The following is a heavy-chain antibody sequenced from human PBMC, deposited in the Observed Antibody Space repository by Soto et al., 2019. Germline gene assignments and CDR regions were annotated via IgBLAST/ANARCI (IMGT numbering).Heavy chain of an antibody. V-gene: IGHV3-23*01. CDR3: AKDGLRDSPSGIDY. J-gene: IGHJ4*02. CDR1: GFMFSKSG. Sequence: PGGSLRLSCAASGFMFSKSGMTWVRQAAGKGLESVAHISGSGRKTYYTDSVKGRFTISRDNSKNTLFLQMNSLRDEDTAIYYCAKDGLRDSPSGIDYWGRGTRVTVSS. CDR2: ISGSGRKT.